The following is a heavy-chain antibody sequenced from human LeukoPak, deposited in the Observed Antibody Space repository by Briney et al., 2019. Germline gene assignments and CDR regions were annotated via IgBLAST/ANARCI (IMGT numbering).Heavy chain of an antibody. J-gene: IGHJ4*02. Sequence: SETLSLTCTVSGRSISSSSYYWGWIRQSPGQGLEWIGSIYYGGSSYYNPSLKRRVTMSVDTFKNHFSLKLSSVTAADTAVYYCASHYGGDSGHFDYWGQGTLVTVSS. CDR3: ASHYGGDSGHFDY. D-gene: IGHD4-23*01. CDR2: IYYGGSS. V-gene: IGHV4-39*02. CDR1: GRSISSSSYY.